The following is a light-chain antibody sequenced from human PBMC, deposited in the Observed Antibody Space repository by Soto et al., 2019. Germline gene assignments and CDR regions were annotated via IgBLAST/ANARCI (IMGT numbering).Light chain of an antibody. CDR3: QQRDGFPRT. CDR2: DAS. Sequence: DIPLTQSPSFLSASVGDRVTIACRASQGISSYLAWYQQKPGRAPELLIYDASTLQSGVPSRFSGSGSGTEFTLTISSLQPEDLATYCCQQRDGFPRTFGGGTQVEIK. CDR1: QGISSY. V-gene: IGKV1-9*01. J-gene: IGKJ4*01.